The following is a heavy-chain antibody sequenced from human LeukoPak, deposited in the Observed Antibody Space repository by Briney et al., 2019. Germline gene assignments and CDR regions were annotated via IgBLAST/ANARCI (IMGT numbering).Heavy chain of an antibody. CDR3: ARGLPRGAFDY. D-gene: IGHD3-10*01. CDR2: INSDGSST. Sequence: GGSLRLSCAASGFTFSRYWMHWVRQAPGKGLVWVSRINSDGSSTTYADSVKGRFTISRDNAKNTLYLQMNSLRAEDTAVYYCARGLPRGAFDYWGQGTLVTVSS. CDR1: GFTFSRYW. V-gene: IGHV3-74*01. J-gene: IGHJ4*02.